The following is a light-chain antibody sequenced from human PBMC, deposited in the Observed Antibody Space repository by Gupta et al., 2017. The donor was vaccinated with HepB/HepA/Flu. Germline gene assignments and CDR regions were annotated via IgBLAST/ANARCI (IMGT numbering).Light chain of an antibody. V-gene: IGKV1-12*01. CDR2: GAS. Sequence: DIQMTQSPSAVSASIGDTVTITCRASQVINNWLAWYQQRPGKPPRLLIYGASTLQNGVPSRFSGNGYGTEFILTIRNRQPEDFASYFCQQANSFPLLTFGHGTRLEIK. CDR3: QQANSFPLLT. J-gene: IGKJ5*01. CDR1: QVINNW.